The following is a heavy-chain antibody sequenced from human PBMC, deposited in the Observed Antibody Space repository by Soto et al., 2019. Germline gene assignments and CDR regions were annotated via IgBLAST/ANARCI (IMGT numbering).Heavy chain of an antibody. J-gene: IGHJ4*02. CDR2: IKQDGSEK. CDR3: ASESGYDILTGSPNDY. Sequence: GGSLRLSCAASGFTFSSYWMSWVRQAPGKGLEWVANIKQDGSEKYYVDSVKGRFTISRDNAKNSLYLQMNSLRAEDTAVYYCASESGYDILTGSPNDYGGQGTLVTVSS. D-gene: IGHD3-9*01. V-gene: IGHV3-7*01. CDR1: GFTFSSYW.